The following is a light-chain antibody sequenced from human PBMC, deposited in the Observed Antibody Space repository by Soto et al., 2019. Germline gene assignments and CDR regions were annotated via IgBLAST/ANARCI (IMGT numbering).Light chain of an antibody. CDR2: AAS. CDR3: QQSYTTPLP. V-gene: IGKV1-39*01. J-gene: IGKJ3*01. Sequence: DIQMTQSPSSLSAFVGDRVTITCRASQSISSFLKWYQQKPGTAPKLLIYAASSLQSGVPSRFSGGGSGTDFTITISSLQPGDFATYFCQQSYTTPLPFGPGTTVDIK. CDR1: QSISSF.